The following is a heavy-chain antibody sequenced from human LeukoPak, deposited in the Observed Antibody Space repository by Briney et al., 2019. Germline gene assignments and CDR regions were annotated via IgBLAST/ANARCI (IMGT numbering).Heavy chain of an antibody. D-gene: IGHD1-7*01. V-gene: IGHV4-39*02. Sequence: PSETLSLTCTVSGGSISSNTYYWGWIRQPPGKGLEWIGSINYSGRTDYRPSLKSRITMSVDTSKNHFSLKLSSVTAADTAVYYCVRYSVGTMYDSWGQGTRVTVSS. CDR3: VRYSVGTMYDS. J-gene: IGHJ4*02. CDR2: INYSGRT. CDR1: GGSISSNTYY.